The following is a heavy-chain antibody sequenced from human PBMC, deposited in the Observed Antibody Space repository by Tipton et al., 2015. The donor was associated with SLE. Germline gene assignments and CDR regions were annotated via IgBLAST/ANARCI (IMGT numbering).Heavy chain of an antibody. V-gene: IGHV3-21*01. CDR3: ARDVGDSSGYYYGFDY. Sequence: QLVQSGGGLVEPGGSLRLSCAASGFTFSSYSMNWVRQAPGKGLEWVSSISSSSSYIYYADSMKGRFTISRDNAKNSLYLQMNSLRAEDTAVYYCARDVGDSSGYYYGFDYWGQGTLVTVSS. J-gene: IGHJ4*02. CDR2: ISSSSSYI. D-gene: IGHD3-22*01. CDR1: GFTFSSYS.